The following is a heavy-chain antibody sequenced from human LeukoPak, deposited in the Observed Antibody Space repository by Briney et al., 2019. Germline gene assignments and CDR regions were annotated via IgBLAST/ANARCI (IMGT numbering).Heavy chain of an antibody. J-gene: IGHJ4*02. CDR3: ARDEAGSGYIDY. Sequence: YPAETLSLTCTVAGGSISSYYWSWIRQPAGKGLEWIGRIYISGTTNYNPSLKSRSTMSLDTSKNQLSLQLSCVTAADTAVYYCARDEAGSGYIDYWGQGTLVTVSS. CDR1: GGSISSYY. V-gene: IGHV4-4*07. CDR2: IYISGTT. D-gene: IGHD3-22*01.